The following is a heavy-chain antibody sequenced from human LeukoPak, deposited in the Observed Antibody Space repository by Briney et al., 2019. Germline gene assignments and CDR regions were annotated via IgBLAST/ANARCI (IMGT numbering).Heavy chain of an antibody. CDR2: ISSDGSIT. J-gene: IGHJ4*02. CDR1: GFTLSSYW. V-gene: IGHV3-74*01. Sequence: GGSLRLSCAASGFTLSSYWMHWVRQAPGKGLVWVSRISSDGSITTYADSVKGRFTISRDNSKNTLYLQMNSLRAEDTAVYYCARDHRSVAAAESGYYPWFDYWGQGTLVTVSS. D-gene: IGHD3-22*01. CDR3: ARDHRSVAAAESGYYPWFDY.